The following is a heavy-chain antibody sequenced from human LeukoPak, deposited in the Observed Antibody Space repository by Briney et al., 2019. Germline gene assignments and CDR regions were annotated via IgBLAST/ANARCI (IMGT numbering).Heavy chain of an antibody. D-gene: IGHD4-11*01. CDR2: IIPIFGTA. J-gene: IGHJ4*02. CDR1: GYTFTSYG. CDR3: HMNSNHHAFDY. Sequence: ASVKVSCKASGYTFTSYGISWVRQAPGQGLEWMGGIIPIFGTANYAQKFQGRVTITADESTSTAYMELSSLRSEDTAVYYCHMNSNHHAFDYWGQGTLVTVSS. V-gene: IGHV1-69*13.